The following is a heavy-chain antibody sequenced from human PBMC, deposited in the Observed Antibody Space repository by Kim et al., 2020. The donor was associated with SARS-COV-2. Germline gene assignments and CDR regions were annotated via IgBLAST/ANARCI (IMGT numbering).Heavy chain of an antibody. D-gene: IGHD3-9*01. Sequence: TNCDHSLKSRVTISLDTCKNQFSLKLSSVTASDTAVCYCARGILRYFDHYWGQGTLVTVSS. V-gene: IGHV4-34*13. CDR3: ARGILRYFDHY. CDR2: T. J-gene: IGHJ4*02.